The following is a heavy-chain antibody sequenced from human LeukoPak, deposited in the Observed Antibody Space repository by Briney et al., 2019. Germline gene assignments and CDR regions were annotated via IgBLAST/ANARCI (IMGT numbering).Heavy chain of an antibody. CDR1: GFTFSSYT. J-gene: IGHJ4*02. V-gene: IGHV3-21*01. D-gene: IGHD4-17*01. CDR2: ISSSSSYI. CDR3: ARDRRYGDYDY. Sequence: PGGSLRLSCAASGFTFSSYTMSWVRQAPGKGLEWVSSISSSSSYIYYADSVKGRFTISRDNAKNSLYLQMNSLRAEDTAVYYCARDRRYGDYDYWGQGTLVTVSS.